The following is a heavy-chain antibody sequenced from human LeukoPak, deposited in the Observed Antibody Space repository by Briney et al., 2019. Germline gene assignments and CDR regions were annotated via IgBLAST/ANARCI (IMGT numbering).Heavy chain of an antibody. CDR3: AKGAPYYDFWSGSMGAFDI. V-gene: IGHV3-33*08. D-gene: IGHD3-3*01. CDR1: GFTFSSYA. CDR2: IWYDGSNK. J-gene: IGHJ3*02. Sequence: GGSLRLSCAASGFTFSSYAMSWVRQAPGKGLEWVAVIWYDGSNKYYADSVKGRFTISRDNSKNTLYLQMNSLRAEDTAVYYCAKGAPYYDFWSGSMGAFDIWGQGTMVTVSS.